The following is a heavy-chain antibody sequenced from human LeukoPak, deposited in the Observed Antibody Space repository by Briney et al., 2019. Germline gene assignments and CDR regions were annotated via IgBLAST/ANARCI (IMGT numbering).Heavy chain of an antibody. CDR2: ISGSGGST. V-gene: IGHV3-23*01. CDR1: GFTFSSYA. D-gene: IGHD3-10*01. Sequence: GGSLRLSCAASGFTFSSYAMSWVRQAPGKGLEWVSAISGSGGSTYYADSVKGRFTISRDNSKNTLYLQMNSLRAEDTAVYYCAKGERLWFGELLSAHGSYWGQGTLVTVSS. CDR3: AKGERLWFGELLSAHGSY. J-gene: IGHJ4*02.